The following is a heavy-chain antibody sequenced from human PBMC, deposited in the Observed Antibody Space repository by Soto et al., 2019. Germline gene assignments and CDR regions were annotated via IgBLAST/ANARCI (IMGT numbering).Heavy chain of an antibody. CDR1: GDSVSSNSAA. Sequence: SQTLSLTCAISGDSVSSNSAAWNWIRQSPSRGLEWLGRTYYRSKWYNDYAVSVKSRITINPDTSKNQFSLQLNSVTPEDTAFYYCARPTYYYDSSGPPAYWGQGTLVTVSS. CDR2: TYYRSKWYN. V-gene: IGHV6-1*01. CDR3: ARPTYYYDSSGPPAY. D-gene: IGHD3-22*01. J-gene: IGHJ4*02.